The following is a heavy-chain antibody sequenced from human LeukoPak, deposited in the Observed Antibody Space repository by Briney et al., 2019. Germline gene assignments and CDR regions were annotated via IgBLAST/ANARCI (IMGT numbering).Heavy chain of an antibody. CDR2: ISYDGSSK. V-gene: IGHV3-30*03. D-gene: IGHD6-13*01. CDR1: GFTFSSFG. CDR3: ASPAVYSSSWYYFDY. Sequence: PGGSLRLSCAASGFTFSSFGMHWVRQAPGKGLEWVAVISYDGSSKYYADSVKGRFTISRDNSKNTLYLQMNSLRAEDTAVYYCASPAVYSSSWYYFDYWGQETLVTVSS. J-gene: IGHJ4*02.